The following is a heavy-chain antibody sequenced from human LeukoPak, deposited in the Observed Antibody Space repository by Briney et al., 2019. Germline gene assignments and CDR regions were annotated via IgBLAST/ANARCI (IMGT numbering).Heavy chain of an antibody. J-gene: IGHJ4*02. D-gene: IGHD5-24*01. CDR2: IYSGGST. Sequence: PGGSLRLSCAASGFTVSNNYMSWVRQAPGKGLVWVSSIYSGGSTYYTDSVKGRFIISRDNSKNTLYLQMNSLRAEDTAVYYCARDLAGYNSFDYWGQGTLVTVSS. CDR3: ARDLAGYNSFDY. V-gene: IGHV3-66*01. CDR1: GFTVSNNY.